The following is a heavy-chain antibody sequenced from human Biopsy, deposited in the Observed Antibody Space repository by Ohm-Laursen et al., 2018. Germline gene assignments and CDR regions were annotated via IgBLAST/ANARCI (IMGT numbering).Heavy chain of an antibody. Sequence: SETLSLTCTVSDVSMNTGTYYWTWIRQNPATGLEWIGYVHKSGNTLYNPSLKSRLSISVDTSRNQFSLKLTSVAAADTALYYCTRAGGGKIYGLWGQGTLVTVSS. D-gene: IGHD3-16*01. CDR1: DVSMNTGTYY. J-gene: IGHJ4*02. CDR3: TRAGGGKIYGL. CDR2: VHKSGNT. V-gene: IGHV4-31*03.